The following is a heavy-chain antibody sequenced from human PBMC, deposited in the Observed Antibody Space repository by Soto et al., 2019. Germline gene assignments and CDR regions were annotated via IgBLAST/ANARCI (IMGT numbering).Heavy chain of an antibody. CDR3: VSWMSAHFDY. J-gene: IGHJ4*02. CDR2: ISRDEDNT. D-gene: IGHD2-2*03. Sequence: VLLLESGGGFVQPGGSVRLSCAAPQFTFGGLGLSWVRQSPGRGLEWVATISRDEDNTHYADSVNGRFTISKDRSTNTLHLHMASLRAEDTAMYDCVSWMSAHFDYWGRGTLVTVSS. V-gene: IGHV3-23*01. CDR1: QFTFGGLG.